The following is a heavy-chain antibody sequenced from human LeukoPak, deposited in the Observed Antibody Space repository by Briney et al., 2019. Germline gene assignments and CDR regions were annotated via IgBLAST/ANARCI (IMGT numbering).Heavy chain of an antibody. V-gene: IGHV1-69*01. D-gene: IGHD1-26*01. CDR3: ARALVEWELSSYYYYYMDV. CDR2: IIPIFGTA. J-gene: IGHJ6*03. CDR1: GGTFSSYA. Sequence: GASVKVSCKASGGTFSSYAISWVRQAPGQGLEWMGGIIPIFGTANYAQKFQGRVTITADESTSTAYMELSSLRSEDTAVYYCARALVEWELSSYYYYYMDVWGKGTTVTISS.